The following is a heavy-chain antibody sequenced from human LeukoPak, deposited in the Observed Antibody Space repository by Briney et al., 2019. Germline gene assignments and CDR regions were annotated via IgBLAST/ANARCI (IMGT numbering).Heavy chain of an antibody. CDR1: GGSISSYY. Sequence: SETLSLTCSVSGGSISSYYWSWIRQPPGKVLEWIGYIFYNGSTNYNPSLKSRVTISVDTSKNQISLKLSSVTAADTAVYYCARHISASSRYDYWGQGTLVTVSS. CDR3: ARHISASSRYDY. D-gene: IGHD6-13*01. V-gene: IGHV4-59*08. J-gene: IGHJ4*02. CDR2: IFYNGST.